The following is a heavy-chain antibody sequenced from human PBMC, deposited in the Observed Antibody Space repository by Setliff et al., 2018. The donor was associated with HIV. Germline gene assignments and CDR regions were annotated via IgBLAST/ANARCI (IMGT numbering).Heavy chain of an antibody. Sequence: PGGSLRLSCAASGFTLRSYWLSWVRQAPGKGLEWVANINEDGSEKYYVDSVKGRFTISRDNAKNSLYLQMDSLRAEDTAVYYCASSGIAARLECFHHWGQGSLVTVSS. CDR1: GFTLRSYW. CDR3: ASSGIAARLECFHH. J-gene: IGHJ1*01. V-gene: IGHV3-7*01. D-gene: IGHD6-6*01. CDR2: INEDGSEK.